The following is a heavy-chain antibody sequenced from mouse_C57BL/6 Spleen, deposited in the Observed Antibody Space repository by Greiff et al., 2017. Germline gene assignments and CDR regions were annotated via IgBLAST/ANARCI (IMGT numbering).Heavy chain of an antibody. V-gene: IGHV3-6*01. D-gene: IGHD3-3*01. CDR3: ARGAGRTYWYFDV. CDR1: GYSITSGYY. Sequence: EVKLQESGPGLVKPSQSLSLTCSVTGYSITSGYYWNWIRQFPGNKLEWMGYISYDGSNNYNPSLKNRISITRDTSKNQFFLKLNSVTTEDTATYYCARGAGRTYWYFDVWGTGTTVTVSS. CDR2: ISYDGSN. J-gene: IGHJ1*03.